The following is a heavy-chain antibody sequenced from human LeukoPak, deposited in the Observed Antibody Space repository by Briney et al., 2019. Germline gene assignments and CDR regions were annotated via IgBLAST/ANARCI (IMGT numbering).Heavy chain of an antibody. Sequence: PSETLSLTCAVSGGSISSGGYSWSWIRQPPGKGLEWIGYIYHSGSTYYNPSLKSRVTISVDRSKNQFSLKLSSVTAADTAVYYCARESYASSWRVDYWGQGTLVTVSS. V-gene: IGHV4-30-2*01. CDR1: GGSISSGGYS. D-gene: IGHD6-13*01. CDR2: IYHSGST. J-gene: IGHJ4*02. CDR3: ARESYASSWRVDY.